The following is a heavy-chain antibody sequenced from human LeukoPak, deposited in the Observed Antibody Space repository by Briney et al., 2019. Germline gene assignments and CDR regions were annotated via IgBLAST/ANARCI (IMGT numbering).Heavy chain of an antibody. CDR3: ASTYYYNSATPNWFDT. V-gene: IGHV4-39*01. CDR1: GVSITTIDYF. J-gene: IGHJ5*02. Sequence: AETLSLTCSVSGVSITTIDYFWTLIRQPPGKGLEWIGSFSESGNTYSNPSLKTRVTLLRDTSKNQFSLMLNSVTVADTAVYFCASTYYYNSATPNWFDTWGQGVVVTVSS. D-gene: IGHD3-10*01. CDR2: FSESGNT.